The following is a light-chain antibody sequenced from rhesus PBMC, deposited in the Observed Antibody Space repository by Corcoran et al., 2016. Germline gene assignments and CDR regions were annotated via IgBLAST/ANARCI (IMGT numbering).Light chain of an antibody. J-gene: IGKJ2*01. CDR1: QSVSSY. CDR2: GAS. Sequence: EIVMTQSPATLSLSPGERATLSCRASQSVSSYVAWYQQKPEQAPRLLIYGASSRATGIPDRCSGSGSVTDFTLIISSLEPEDVGVYYCQQYNNWNSFGQGTKVEIK. CDR3: QQYNNWNS. V-gene: IGKV3S9*01.